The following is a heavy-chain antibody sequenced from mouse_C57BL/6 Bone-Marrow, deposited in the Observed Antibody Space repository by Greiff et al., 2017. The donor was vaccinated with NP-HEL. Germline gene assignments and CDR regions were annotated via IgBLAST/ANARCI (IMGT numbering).Heavy chain of an antibody. CDR3: ARSEGGYYWGYAMDY. CDR1: GYAFTNYL. CDR2: INPGSGGT. V-gene: IGHV1-54*01. Sequence: QVQLQQSGAELVRPGTSVKVSCKASGYAFTNYLIEWVKQRPGQGLEWIGVINPGSGGTNYNEKFKGKATLTADKSSSTAYMQLSSLTSEDSAVYFCARSEGGYYWGYAMDYWGQGTSVTVSS. J-gene: IGHJ4*01. D-gene: IGHD2-3*01.